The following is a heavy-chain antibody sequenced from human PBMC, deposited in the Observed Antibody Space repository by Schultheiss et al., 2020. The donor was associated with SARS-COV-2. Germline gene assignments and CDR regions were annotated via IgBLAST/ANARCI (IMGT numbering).Heavy chain of an antibody. J-gene: IGHJ3*02. Sequence: QTLSLTCTVSGGSISSGDYYWSWIRQPPGKALEWLALIYWNGDKRYSPSLNSRLTITEDASKNQVVFTMTNMDPVDTATYYCAHSNVPNDAFDIWGQGTMVTVSS. D-gene: IGHD2-2*01. CDR2: IYWNGDK. CDR1: GGSISSGDYY. CDR3: AHSNVPNDAFDI. V-gene: IGHV2-5*08.